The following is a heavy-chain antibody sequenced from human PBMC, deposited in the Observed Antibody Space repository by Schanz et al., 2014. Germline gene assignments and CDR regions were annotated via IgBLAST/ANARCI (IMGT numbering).Heavy chain of an antibody. CDR1: GGSFSGYF. V-gene: IGHV4-34*02. CDR3: ASRASGWYALGYFDY. D-gene: IGHD6-19*01. J-gene: IGHJ4*02. CDR2: INHSGNN. Sequence: QVQLQQWGAGLLKPSETLSLTCDVYGGSFSGYFWSWIRQPPGKGLEWIGEINHSGNNYYNPSLKSRVTISVDTSKNQFSLKLTSVTAADTAVYYCASRASGWYALGYFDYWGQGAPVTVSS.